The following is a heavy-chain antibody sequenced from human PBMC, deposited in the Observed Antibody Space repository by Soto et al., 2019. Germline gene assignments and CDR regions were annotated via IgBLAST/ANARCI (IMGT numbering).Heavy chain of an antibody. V-gene: IGHV1-3*01. CDR1: GYSFVTYS. CDR2: INGGNGNT. D-gene: IGHD3-3*01. Sequence: GASVKVSFKASGYSFVTYSIHWVRQAPGQSLEWMGWINGGNGNTYYSQKFQGRVTIARDTSASTASMELSSLRSEDTAVYYCARATGYDFWSGYYYYFYGMDVWGQGTTVTVSS. CDR3: ARATGYDFWSGYYYYFYGMDV. J-gene: IGHJ6*02.